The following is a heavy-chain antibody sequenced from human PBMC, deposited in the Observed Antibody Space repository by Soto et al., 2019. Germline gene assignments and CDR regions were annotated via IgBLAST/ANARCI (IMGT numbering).Heavy chain of an antibody. CDR3: ARGTYGSGTYYIGDAFDM. V-gene: IGHV3-53*01. CDR1: GFTVSYNY. D-gene: IGHD3-10*01. Sequence: GWSLRLSCAVSGFTVSYNYMNWVRQAPGKGLEWVSVIYRGGDTFYADSVKGRFTISRDNSKNTLYLQMNSLRAEDTAVYYCARGTYGSGTYYIGDAFDMWGQGTVVTVSS. CDR2: IYRGGDT. J-gene: IGHJ3*02.